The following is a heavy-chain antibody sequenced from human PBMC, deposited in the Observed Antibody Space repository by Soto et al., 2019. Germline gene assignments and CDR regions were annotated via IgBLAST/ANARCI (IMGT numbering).Heavy chain of an antibody. CDR3: TTGLAYDSSGHGRDY. CDR2: IKSKTDGGTT. Sequence: EVQLVESGGGLVKPGGSLRLSCAASGFTFSNAWMNWVRQAPGKGLEWVGRIKSKTDGGTTDYAAPVKGRFTISRDDSKNTLYLQMNSLKTEDTAVYYCTTGLAYDSSGHGRDYGGQGTLVTVSS. J-gene: IGHJ4*02. D-gene: IGHD3-22*01. CDR1: GFTFSNAW. V-gene: IGHV3-15*07.